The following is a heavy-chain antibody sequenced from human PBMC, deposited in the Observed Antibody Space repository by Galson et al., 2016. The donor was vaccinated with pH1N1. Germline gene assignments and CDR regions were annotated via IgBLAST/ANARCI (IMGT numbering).Heavy chain of an antibody. CDR3: ARLRGGGGGDSYYFDY. J-gene: IGHJ4*02. CDR1: GSDFSNYW. CDR2: IYPGDSDT. V-gene: IGHV5-51*03. Sequence: QSGAEVKKPGESLKISCTGSGSDFSNYWIGWVRQMPGKGLEWMGIIYPGDSDTRYSPSFQGQVTISADKSIDTAFLQWNSLKASDTAMYYCARLRGGGGGDSYYFDYWGQGALVTVSS. D-gene: IGHD2-21*02.